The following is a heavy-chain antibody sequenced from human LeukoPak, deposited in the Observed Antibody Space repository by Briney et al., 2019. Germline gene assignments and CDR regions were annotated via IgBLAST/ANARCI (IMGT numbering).Heavy chain of an antibody. V-gene: IGHV1-69*02. D-gene: IGHD6-13*01. CDR2: IIPIPDIA. CDR1: GDTFSMYT. CDR3: ARGLLSSSWGGAFDI. Sequence: SVKVSCKASGDTFSMYTFSWVRQAPGQGLEWMGRIIPIPDIANYPQKFQGRVTITADILTSTTYMELSSLRSDDTAVYYCARGLLSSSWGGAFDIWGQGTMVTVSS. J-gene: IGHJ3*02.